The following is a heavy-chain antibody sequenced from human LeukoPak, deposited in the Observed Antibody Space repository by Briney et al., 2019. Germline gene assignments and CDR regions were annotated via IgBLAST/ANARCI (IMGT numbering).Heavy chain of an antibody. CDR1: GFTFSDSA. CDR2: IRSKGNNYAT. J-gene: IGHJ4*02. V-gene: IGHV3-73*01. Sequence: QPGGSLRLSCAASGFTFSDSAVHWVRQASGKGLEWVGRIRSKGNNYATAYAASVKGRFTITRDDSKNTAYLQMNSLKMEDTAVYYCARDRKQYSYDYWGQGTLVTVSS. D-gene: IGHD5-18*01. CDR3: ARDRKQYSYDY.